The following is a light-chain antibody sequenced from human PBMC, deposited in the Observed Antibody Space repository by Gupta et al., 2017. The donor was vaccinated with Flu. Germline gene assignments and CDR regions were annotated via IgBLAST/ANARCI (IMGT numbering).Light chain of an antibody. V-gene: IGKV1-39*01. CDR2: TAS. Sequence: DIQMTQSPSSLSSSVGDRVTIACRASQSISIYLNWYQQKPGKAPKLLIYTASSLQSGVPSRFSGSGSGTYFILTINSLQPEDSATYYCQQSYSTTWTFGQGTKVEIK. CDR3: QQSYSTTWT. CDR1: QSISIY. J-gene: IGKJ1*01.